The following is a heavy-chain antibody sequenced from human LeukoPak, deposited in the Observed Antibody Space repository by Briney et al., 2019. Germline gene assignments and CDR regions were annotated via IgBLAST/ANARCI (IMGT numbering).Heavy chain of an antibody. CDR3: ASIPSVEDTAMVVYQVYGMDV. Sequence: SVTVSCKASGGTFSSYAISWVRQAPAQGLNYAQKFQGRVTITADESTSTAYMELSSLRSEDTAVYYCASIPSVEDTAMVVYQVYGMDVWGQGTTVTVSS. V-gene: IGHV1-69*13. J-gene: IGHJ6*02. CDR1: GGTFSSYA. D-gene: IGHD5-18*01.